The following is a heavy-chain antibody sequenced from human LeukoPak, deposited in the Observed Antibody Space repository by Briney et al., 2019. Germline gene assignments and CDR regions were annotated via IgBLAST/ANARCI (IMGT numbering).Heavy chain of an antibody. V-gene: IGHV3-30-3*01. Sequence: GGSLRLSCAASGFTFSSYAMHWVRQAPGKGLEWVAVISYDGSNKYYADSVKGRFTISRDNSKNTLYLQMNSLRAEDTAVYYCARDRPIRYFDWLPPPFSYYGMDVWGQGTTVTVSS. CDR3: ARDRPIRYFDWLPPPFSYYGMDV. J-gene: IGHJ6*02. CDR1: GFTFSSYA. D-gene: IGHD3-9*01. CDR2: ISYDGSNK.